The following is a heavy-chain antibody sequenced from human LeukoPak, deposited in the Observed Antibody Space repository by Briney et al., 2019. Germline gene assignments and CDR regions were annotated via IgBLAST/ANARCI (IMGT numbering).Heavy chain of an antibody. D-gene: IGHD2-15*01. J-gene: IGHJ4*02. CDR1: GYTFTGYY. Sequence: GASVKVSCKASGYTFTGYYMHWVRQAPGQGLEWMGWINPNSGGTNYAQKFQGRVTMTRDTSISTAYMELSRLRSDDTAVYYCARERGRVAAVRGTFGYWGQGTLVTVSS. V-gene: IGHV1-2*02. CDR2: INPNSGGT. CDR3: ARERGRVAAVRGTFGY.